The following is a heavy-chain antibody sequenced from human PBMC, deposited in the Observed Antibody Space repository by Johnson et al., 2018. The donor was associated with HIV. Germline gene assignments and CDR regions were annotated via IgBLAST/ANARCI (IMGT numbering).Heavy chain of an antibody. J-gene: IGHJ3*02. CDR3: ARGGLGFQNIHDPFDI. D-gene: IGHD1/OR15-1a*01. CDR2: IYWNGVRT. CDR1: GFTFSSYW. V-gene: IGHV3-20*04. Sequence: VQLVESGGGLVKPGGSLRLSCAASGFTFSSYWMHWVRQAPGKGLEWVSGIYWNGVRTTYADSVKGRFTISRDNAKNSLYLQMNSLRAEDTALHYCARGGLGFQNIHDPFDIWGQGTMVTVSS.